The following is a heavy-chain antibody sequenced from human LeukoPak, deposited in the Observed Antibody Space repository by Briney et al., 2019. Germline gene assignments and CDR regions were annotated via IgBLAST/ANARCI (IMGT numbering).Heavy chain of an antibody. CDR3: ASLVQLLYILGAY. V-gene: IGHV3-23*01. Sequence: GGSLRLSCAASGFTFSSYAMSWVRQAPGKGLEWVSAISGSGGRTYYADSVKGRFTISRDNSKNTLYLQMNSLRAEDTAVYYCASLVQLLYILGAYWGQGTLVTVSS. J-gene: IGHJ4*02. CDR2: ISGSGGRT. D-gene: IGHD2-2*01. CDR1: GFTFSSYA.